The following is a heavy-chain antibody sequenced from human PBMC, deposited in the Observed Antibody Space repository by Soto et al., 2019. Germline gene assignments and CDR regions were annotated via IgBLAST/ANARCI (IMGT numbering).Heavy chain of an antibody. CDR2: IIPIFGTT. Sequence: SVKVSCKASGGTFSSHAISWVRQAHGRGLEWMGGIIPIFGTTNYAQNFRARVTITADESTSTAYMELSSLTSEDTAVYYCGSVGYCSSTNCLFYYYHYGMDVWGQGTTVTVSS. D-gene: IGHD2-2*03. V-gene: IGHV1-69*13. CDR3: GSVGYCSSTNCLFYYYHYGMDV. J-gene: IGHJ6*02. CDR1: GGTFSSHA.